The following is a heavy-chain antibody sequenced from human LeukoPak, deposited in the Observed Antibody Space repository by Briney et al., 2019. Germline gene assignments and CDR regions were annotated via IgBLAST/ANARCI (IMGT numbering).Heavy chain of an antibody. D-gene: IGHD3-22*01. J-gene: IGHJ1*01. CDR3: VKDDSSGSYFQH. CDR1: GFTFDDHG. CDR2: ISWSSASI. V-gene: IGHV3-9*01. Sequence: GRSLRLSCDTSGFTFDDHGMHWVRQAPGKGLEWVSGISWSSASIGYADSVKGRFTVSRDNAKNSLSLQMNSLRPEDTALYYCVKDDSSGSYFQHWGQGTLVTVSS.